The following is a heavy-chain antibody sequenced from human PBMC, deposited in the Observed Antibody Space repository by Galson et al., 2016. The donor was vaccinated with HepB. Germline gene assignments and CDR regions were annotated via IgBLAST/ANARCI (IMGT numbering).Heavy chain of an antibody. J-gene: IGHJ2*01. D-gene: IGHD3/OR15-3a*01. CDR1: GLPFHKYN. CDR3: HSFFLDPHFDL. Sequence: SLRLSCAASGLPFHKYNMNWLRQAPGKGLEWVASIGVSSSYTYHAESVAGRFGNSSDTAKQSIFLHMSNLRTEDTARYFCHSFFLDPHFDLWGPGTLVAVSS. V-gene: IGHV3-21*03. CDR2: IGVSSSYT.